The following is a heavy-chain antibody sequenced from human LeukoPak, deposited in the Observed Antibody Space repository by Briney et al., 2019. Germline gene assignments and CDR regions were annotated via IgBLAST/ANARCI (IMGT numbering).Heavy chain of an antibody. D-gene: IGHD1-26*01. CDR1: GYTLTELS. J-gene: IGHJ3*02. CDR3: ATDQTGANDAFDI. CDR2: FDPEDGET. V-gene: IGHV1-24*01. Sequence: GASVKVSCKLSGYTLTELSMHWVRQAPGKGLEWLGSFDPEDGETIYAQKFQGRVTMTEDTSTDTAYMELSSLRSEDTAVYYCATDQTGANDAFDIWGQGTMVTVSS.